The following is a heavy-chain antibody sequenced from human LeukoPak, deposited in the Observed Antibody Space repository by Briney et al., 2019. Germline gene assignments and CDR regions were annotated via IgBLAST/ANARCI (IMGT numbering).Heavy chain of an antibody. J-gene: IGHJ4*02. V-gene: IGHV3-21*01. CDR3: ARDHYYGSGSCPH. CDR1: GFTFSSYS. Sequence: PGGSLRLSCAASGFTFSSYSMNWVRPAPGKGLEGVSSISSSSSYIYYADSVKGRFTISRDNAKNSLYLQMNSLRAEDTAVYYCARDHYYGSGSCPHWGQGTLVTVSS. CDR2: ISSSSSYI. D-gene: IGHD3-10*01.